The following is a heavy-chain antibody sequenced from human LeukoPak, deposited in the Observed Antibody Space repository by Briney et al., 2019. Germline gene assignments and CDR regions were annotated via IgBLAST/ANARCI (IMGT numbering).Heavy chain of an antibody. CDR1: GGSISSSNW. CDR3: ARGDGYNLVYYYYYGLDV. J-gene: IGHJ6*02. V-gene: IGHV4-4*02. CDR2: IYHSGST. D-gene: IGHD5-24*01. Sequence: SGTLSLTCAVSGGSISSSNWWSWVRQPPGKGLEWIGEIYHSGSTNYSPSLKSRVTISVDKSKNQFSLKLSSVTAADTAVYYCARGDGYNLVYYYYYGLDVWGQGTTVTVSS.